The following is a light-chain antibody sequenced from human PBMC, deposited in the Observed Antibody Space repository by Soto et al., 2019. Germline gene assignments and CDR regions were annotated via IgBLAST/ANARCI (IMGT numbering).Light chain of an antibody. J-gene: IGKJ2*01. CDR1: YDISSS. CDR3: QQLSHCPFT. V-gene: IGKV1-9*01. Sequence: DIQLTQSPSFLSASVEDRVTISCRASYDISSSLAWYQQEPGKPPKLLIYDSSTLQTGVPSRFTGSGSGRKYTVTRRRLQLVDFATYSCQQLSHCPFTFGQETKLHI. CDR2: DSS.